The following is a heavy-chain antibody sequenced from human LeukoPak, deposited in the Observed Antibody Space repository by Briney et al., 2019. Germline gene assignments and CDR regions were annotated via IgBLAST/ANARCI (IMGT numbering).Heavy chain of an antibody. J-gene: IGHJ4*02. V-gene: IGHV4-59*01. Sequence: PSETLSLTCTVSGGSISSYNWSWIRQPPGKGLEWIGSTQYSRSTNYNSSLKSRVTISLDTSKNQFSLKVSSVTAADTAVYYCARGVSGYDWFLDYWGQGTLVTVAS. D-gene: IGHD5-12*01. CDR2: TQYSRST. CDR1: GGSISSYN. CDR3: ARGVSGYDWFLDY.